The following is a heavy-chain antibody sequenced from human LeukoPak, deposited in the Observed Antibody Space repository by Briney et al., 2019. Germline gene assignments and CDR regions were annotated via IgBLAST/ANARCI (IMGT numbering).Heavy chain of an antibody. V-gene: IGHV3-23*01. Sequence: GGSLRLSCAASGFTFSSYAMSWVGQAPGKGLEWVSAISGSGGSTYYADSVKGRFTISRDNSKNTLYLQMNSLRAEDTAVYYCAKDGYCSSTSCYSGGSDYWGQGTLVTVSS. D-gene: IGHD2-2*03. CDR3: AKDGYCSSTSCYSGGSDY. J-gene: IGHJ4*02. CDR1: GFTFSSYA. CDR2: ISGSGGST.